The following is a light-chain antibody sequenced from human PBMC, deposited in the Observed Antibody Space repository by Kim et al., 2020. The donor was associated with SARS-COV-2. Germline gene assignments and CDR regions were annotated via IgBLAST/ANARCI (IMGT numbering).Light chain of an antibody. CDR3: NSRDSSGNHV. J-gene: IGLJ3*02. CDR1: SLRSYY. V-gene: IGLV3-19*01. CDR2: GKN. Sequence: SSELTQDPVVSVALGQTVRITCQGDSLRSYYASWYQQKPGQAPVLVIYGKNNRPSGIPDRFSGSSSGNTASLTITGAQAEDEADYYCNSRDSSGNHVFGGGTQLTVL.